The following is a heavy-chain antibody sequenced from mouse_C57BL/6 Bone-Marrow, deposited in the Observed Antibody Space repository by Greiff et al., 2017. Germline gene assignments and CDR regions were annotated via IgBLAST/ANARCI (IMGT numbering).Heavy chain of an antibody. D-gene: IGHD2-3*01. CDR2: INPINGGT. V-gene: IGHV1-26*01. Sequence: EVQLQQSGPELVKPGASVKISCKASGYTFTDYYMNWVKQSHGKSLEWIGDINPINGGTSYNQKFKGKATLTVDKSSSTAYMELRSLTSEDSAVYYCARSGDDYYAYWGQGTTLTVSS. CDR3: ARSGDDYYAY. CDR1: GYTFTDYY. J-gene: IGHJ2*01.